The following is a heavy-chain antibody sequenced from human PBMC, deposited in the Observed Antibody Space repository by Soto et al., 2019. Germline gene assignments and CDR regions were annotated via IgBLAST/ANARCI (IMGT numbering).Heavy chain of an antibody. CDR1: GGTFSSYA. Sequence: RASVKVSCKASGGTFSSYAISWVRQAPGQGLEWMGGIIPIFGTANYAQKFQGRVTITADESTSTAYMELSSPRSEDTAVYYCARAPYSGSHGGYYYGMDVWGQGTTVTVSS. D-gene: IGHD1-26*01. CDR3: ARAPYSGSHGGYYYGMDV. CDR2: IIPIFGTA. V-gene: IGHV1-69*13. J-gene: IGHJ6*02.